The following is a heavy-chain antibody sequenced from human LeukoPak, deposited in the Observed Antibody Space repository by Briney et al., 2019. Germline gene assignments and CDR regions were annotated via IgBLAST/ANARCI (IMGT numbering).Heavy chain of an antibody. CDR1: GFTFSSYS. CDR3: ACSIITQAFDL. Sequence: PGGSLRLSCAASGFTFSSYSMNWVRQAPGKGLEGVSSTSSSRSYIYYADSVKGRFTISRDNAQNSLYLQMNRLSAEDTAVYYCACSIITQAFDLWGQGTMVTVSS. D-gene: IGHD3-22*01. CDR2: TSSSRSYI. V-gene: IGHV3-21*01. J-gene: IGHJ3*01.